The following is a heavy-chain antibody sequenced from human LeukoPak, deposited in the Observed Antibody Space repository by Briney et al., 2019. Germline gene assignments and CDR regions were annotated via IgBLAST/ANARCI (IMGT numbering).Heavy chain of an antibody. CDR2: IYYSGST. Sequence: SETLSLTCTVSGGSISSYYWSWIREPPGEGLEWIGYIYYSGSTNYNPSLKSRVTISVDTPKNQFSLRLSSVTAADTAVYYCARGILEWSYFDYWGQGTLVTVSS. CDR1: GGSISSYY. CDR3: ARGILEWSYFDY. J-gene: IGHJ4*02. V-gene: IGHV4-59*01. D-gene: IGHD3-3*01.